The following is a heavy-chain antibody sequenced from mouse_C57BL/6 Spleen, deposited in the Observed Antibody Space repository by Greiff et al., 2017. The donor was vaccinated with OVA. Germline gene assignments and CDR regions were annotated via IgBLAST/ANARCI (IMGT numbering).Heavy chain of an antibody. CDR3: ASPYDYDVGCAY. Sequence: VQLQQPGAELVKPGASVKLSCKASGYTFTSYWMHWVKQRPGQGLEWIGMIHPNSGSTNYNEKFKSKATLTVDKSSSTAYMQLSSLTSEDSAVYYCASPYDYDVGCAYWGQGTLVTVSA. CDR2: IHPNSGST. D-gene: IGHD2-4*01. J-gene: IGHJ3*01. V-gene: IGHV1-64*01. CDR1: GYTFTSYW.